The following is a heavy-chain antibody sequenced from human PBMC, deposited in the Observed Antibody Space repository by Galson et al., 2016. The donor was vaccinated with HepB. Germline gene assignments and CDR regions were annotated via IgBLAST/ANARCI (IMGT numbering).Heavy chain of an antibody. CDR3: GRDHSVVLTTAYSWFDP. CDR2: IYTAGDT. D-gene: IGHD4-23*01. CDR1: GFTFSNYD. V-gene: IGHV3-13*01. J-gene: IGHJ5*02. Sequence: SLRLSCAASGFTFSNYDMHWVRQAPGKGLEWVSSIYTAGDTYYQDSVEDRFTVSRENGKNTLYLQMNSLRVEDTAVYYCGRDHSVVLTTAYSWFDPWGQGTLVTGSS.